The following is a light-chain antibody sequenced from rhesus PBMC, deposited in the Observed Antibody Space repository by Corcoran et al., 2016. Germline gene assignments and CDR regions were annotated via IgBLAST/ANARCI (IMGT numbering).Light chain of an antibody. CDR2: SAN. V-gene: IGKV1-32*05. CDR1: QGLKTY. J-gene: IGKJ2*01. Sequence: DIQMTQSPSSLSASVGDRVTITCRASQGLKTYLNWYQQKPGKAPNLLIYSANRLETGVPSRLSGSGSGTAFTLTIHSLQPGDFATSYCPQYNNFPFDFGQRTKVDI. CDR3: PQYNNFPFD.